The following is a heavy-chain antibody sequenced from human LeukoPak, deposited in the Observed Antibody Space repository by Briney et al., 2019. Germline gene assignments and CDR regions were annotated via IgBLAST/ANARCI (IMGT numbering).Heavy chain of an antibody. J-gene: IGHJ4*02. CDR1: GFTFSDYT. CDR3: ARAVAADF. V-gene: IGHV3-48*02. Sequence: GGALRLSCTASGFTFSDYTMNWVRQAPGKGLAWVSSISRTSSTIYYADSVKGRFTISRDKARNSLYLQMHGLRDEDTAVYYCARAVAADFWGQGTQVTVSS. CDR2: ISRTSSTI. D-gene: IGHD6-19*01.